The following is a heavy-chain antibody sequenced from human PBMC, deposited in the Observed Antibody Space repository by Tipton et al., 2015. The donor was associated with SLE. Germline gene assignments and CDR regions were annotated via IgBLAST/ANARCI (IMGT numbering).Heavy chain of an antibody. CDR2: INHSGST. J-gene: IGHJ4*02. D-gene: IGHD3-10*01. CDR1: GGSFSGYY. V-gene: IGHV4-34*01. CDR3: ARMGITMVRGAPPDY. Sequence: TLSLTCAVYGGSFSGYYWSWIRQPPGKGLEWIGEINHSGSTNYNPSLKSRVTISVDTSKNQFSLKLSSVTAADTAVYYCARMGITMVRGAPPDYWGQGTLVTVSS.